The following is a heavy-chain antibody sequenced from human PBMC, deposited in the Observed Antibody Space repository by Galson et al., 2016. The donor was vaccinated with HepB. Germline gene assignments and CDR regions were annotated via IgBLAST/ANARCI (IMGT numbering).Heavy chain of an antibody. D-gene: IGHD3-3*01. CDR2: ISTYNRNT. CDR3: ARVPATRFVEWLYYFDQ. CDR1: GYTFTSYG. V-gene: IGHV1-18*01. Sequence: SVKVSCKASGYTFTSYGISWVRQAPGQGLEWMGWISTYNRNTNYAQRFQGRVTMTTETSTSTAYMELRRLRSDDTAVYYCARVPATRFVEWLYYFDQWGQGTQVTVSS. J-gene: IGHJ4*02.